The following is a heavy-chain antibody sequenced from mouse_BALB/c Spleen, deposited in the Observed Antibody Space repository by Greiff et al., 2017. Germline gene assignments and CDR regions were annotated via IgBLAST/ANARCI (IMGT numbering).Heavy chain of an antibody. CDR3: ARGIHYCDY. CDR1: GYTFTSYW. J-gene: IGHJ2*01. Sequence: QVQLQQPGAELVKPGASVKLSCKASGYTFTSYWMHWVKQRPGQGLEWIGEIDPSDSYTNYNQKFKGKATLTVDKSSSTAYMQLSSLTSEDSAVYYCARGIHYCDYWGQGTTLTVSS. CDR2: IDPSDSYT. D-gene: IGHD1-2*01. V-gene: IGHV1-69*02.